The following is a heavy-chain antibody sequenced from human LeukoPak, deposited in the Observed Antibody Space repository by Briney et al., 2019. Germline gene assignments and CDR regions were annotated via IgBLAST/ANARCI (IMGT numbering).Heavy chain of an antibody. J-gene: IGHJ5*02. CDR2: INHSGST. CDR1: GGSFSGYY. V-gene: IGHV4-34*01. CDR3: ATDDSSGWYAIP. D-gene: IGHD6-19*01. Sequence: SETLSLTCAVYGGSFSGYYWSWIRQPPGKGLEWIGEINHSGSTNYNPSLKSRVTISVDTSKNQFSLKLSSVTAADTAVYYCATDDSSGWYAIPWGQGTLVTVSS.